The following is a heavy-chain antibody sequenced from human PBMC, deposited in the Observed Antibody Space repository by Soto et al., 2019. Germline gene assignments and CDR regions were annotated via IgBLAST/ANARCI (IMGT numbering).Heavy chain of an antibody. J-gene: IGHJ4*02. CDR3: ARLWGVGGYNYFFDY. CDR1: GGSISSGDYS. Sequence: SETLSLTCTVSGGSISSGDYSWTWIRQPPGKGLEWIGYIYYSGSTYYNPSLKSRVTISVDTSKNQFSLKLSSVTAADTAVYYCARLWGVGGYNYFFDYWGQGTLVTVSS. V-gene: IGHV4-30-4*01. D-gene: IGHD5-12*01. CDR2: IYYSGST.